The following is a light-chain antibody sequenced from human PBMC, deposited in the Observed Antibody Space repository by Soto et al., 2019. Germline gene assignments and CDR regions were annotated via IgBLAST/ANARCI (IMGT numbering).Light chain of an antibody. CDR3: QHTNSFPRM. J-gene: IGKJ1*01. Sequence: DIQMTQSPSSVSASVGDRVTVTCRASQDINRWLAWYQQKPGKAPKLLIYTASNLLSGVPSRFSGSGSGTDFTLTISSLQPEDFATYYCQHTNSFPRMFGQGTKVEIK. V-gene: IGKV1D-12*01. CDR2: TAS. CDR1: QDINRW.